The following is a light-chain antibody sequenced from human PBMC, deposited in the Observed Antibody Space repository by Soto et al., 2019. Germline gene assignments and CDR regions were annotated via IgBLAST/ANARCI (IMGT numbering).Light chain of an antibody. Sequence: DIVLTQSPATLSLSPGERATLSCRASQSVSSYLAWYQQKPGQAPRLLIYDASNRATGIPARFSGSGSGTDFTLTISILAPEDFSVYYCQQRINWRLTFGGGTKVEIK. J-gene: IGKJ4*01. CDR2: DAS. CDR1: QSVSSY. CDR3: QQRINWRLT. V-gene: IGKV3-11*01.